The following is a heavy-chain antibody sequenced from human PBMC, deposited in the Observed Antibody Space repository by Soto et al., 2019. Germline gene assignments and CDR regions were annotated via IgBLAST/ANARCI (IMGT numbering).Heavy chain of an antibody. Sequence: QITLKESGPTQVKPTQTLTLTCTFSGFSLTVNGAGVGWIRQPPGKALEWLALIWWNDDKRYSPSLENRLTITTDTSKNQVVLTMTNMDPVDTATYYCAHPYNGNFYYFYSRGQGTLVTVSP. CDR3: AHPYNGNFYYFYS. J-gene: IGHJ4*02. V-gene: IGHV2-5*01. CDR2: IWWNDDK. CDR1: GFSLTVNGAG. D-gene: IGHD5-12*01.